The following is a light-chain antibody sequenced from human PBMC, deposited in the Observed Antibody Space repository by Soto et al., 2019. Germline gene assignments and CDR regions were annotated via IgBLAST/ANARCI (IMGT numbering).Light chain of an antibody. V-gene: IGKV1-5*03. CDR3: QQHHTYLWT. CDR2: KAS. J-gene: IGKJ1*01. Sequence: DIKMTQAPSTLSASVGDRVTITCRARGSIGGWLAWYKQKPGKATKLLIYKASSLQSGVPSTFSGGGSGTEFTLTISCLQPADFATYYCQQHHTYLWTFGQGTQVDIK. CDR1: GSIGGW.